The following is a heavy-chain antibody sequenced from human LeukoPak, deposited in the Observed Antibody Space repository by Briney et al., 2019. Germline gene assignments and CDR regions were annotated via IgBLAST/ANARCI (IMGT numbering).Heavy chain of an antibody. CDR3: ARSHYYGSGSPKPFDY. J-gene: IGHJ4*02. CDR1: GGSISSYY. V-gene: IGHV4-59*08. Sequence: SETLSLTCTVSGGSISSYYWSWIRQPPGKGLEWIGYIYYSGSTNYNPSLKSRVTISVDTSKNQFSLKLSSATAADTAVYYCARSHYYGSGSPKPFDYWGQGTLVTVSS. CDR2: IYYSGST. D-gene: IGHD3-10*01.